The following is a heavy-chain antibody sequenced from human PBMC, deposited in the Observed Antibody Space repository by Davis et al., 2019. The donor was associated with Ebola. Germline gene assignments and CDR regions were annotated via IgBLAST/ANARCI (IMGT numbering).Heavy chain of an antibody. CDR2: IIPILGIA. Sequence: AASVKVSCKASGGTFSSYAISWVRQAPGPGLEWVGWIIPILGIANYAQKFQGRVTITADKSTSTAYMEVRSLRSDDTAVYYCARVPLLGSGWDYYFDYWGQGTLVTVSS. D-gene: IGHD6-19*01. J-gene: IGHJ4*02. CDR3: ARVPLLGSGWDYYFDY. CDR1: GGTFSSYA. V-gene: IGHV1-69*10.